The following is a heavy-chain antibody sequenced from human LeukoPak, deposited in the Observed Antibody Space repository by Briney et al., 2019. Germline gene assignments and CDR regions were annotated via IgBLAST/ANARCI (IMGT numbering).Heavy chain of an antibody. CDR2: IYTSGST. D-gene: IGHD3-10*01. V-gene: IGHV4-4*07. CDR1: GGSISSYY. Sequence: PSETLSLTCTVSGGSISSYYWSWIRQPAGKGLEWIGRIYTSGSTNYNPSLKSRVTMSVDTSKNQFSLKLSSVTAADTAVYYCARDRMVRGVIITYFDYWGQGTLVTVSS. CDR3: ARDRMVRGVIITYFDY. J-gene: IGHJ4*02.